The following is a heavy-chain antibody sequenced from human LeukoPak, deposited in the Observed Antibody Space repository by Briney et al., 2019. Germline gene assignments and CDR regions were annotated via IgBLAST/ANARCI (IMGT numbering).Heavy chain of an antibody. CDR1: GRSVSFHSHC. D-gene: IGHD4-17*01. Sequence: SETLSLTCTVSGRSVSFHSHCLGWVRQPPGMGLEWIGCIYYTGSTYYNASLKSRVTMSVDPYKNQFSLKLTSVTAADTVVYYCTRDTGTTGEVKFDPWGQGTLVTVSS. V-gene: IGHV4-39*07. J-gene: IGHJ5*02. CDR2: IYYTGST. CDR3: TRDTGTTGEVKFDP.